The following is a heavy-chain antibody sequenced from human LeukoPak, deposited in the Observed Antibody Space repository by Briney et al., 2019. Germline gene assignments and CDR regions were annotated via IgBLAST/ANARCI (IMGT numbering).Heavy chain of an antibody. V-gene: IGHV4-59*08. Sequence: SETLSLTCAVSGGSINSHYWGWIRQPPGKGLQWIGDIYYTGKINYNPSLKSRVTITLDTSKDHLSLNLTSVLAADTAIYYCVRRDTGWNYFDYWDQGILVTVSS. CDR2: IYYTGKI. CDR1: GGSINSHY. CDR3: VRRDTGWNYFDY. D-gene: IGHD6-19*01. J-gene: IGHJ4*02.